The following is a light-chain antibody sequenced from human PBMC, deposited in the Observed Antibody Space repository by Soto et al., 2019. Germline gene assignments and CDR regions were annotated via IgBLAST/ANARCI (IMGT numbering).Light chain of an antibody. V-gene: IGKV1-5*01. CDR2: DAS. J-gene: IGKJ2*01. CDR3: QQYDGH. CDR1: QRINTW. Sequence: DIQMTQSPSTVSASVGDRVTITCRASQRINTWLAWYQQKPGKAPRVLIYDASSLQSGVPSRFSGSGSGTEFTLTISSLEPDDFATYYCQQYDGHFGQGTKLEIK.